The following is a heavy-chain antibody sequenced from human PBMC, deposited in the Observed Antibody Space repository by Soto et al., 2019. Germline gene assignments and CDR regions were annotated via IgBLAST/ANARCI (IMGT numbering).Heavy chain of an antibody. V-gene: IGHV1-2*02. D-gene: IGHD3-10*01. CDR2: INPKSGDT. CDR3: ERDPPREFPSPPEGAGL. CDR1: GYTFTDSH. Sequence: QVQLVQSGTELRKPGASVKVSCKASGYTFTDSHIHWVRQAPGQGLEWLGWINPKSGDTYYPQKFQCRLTMPRDTSISTAYMDLTNLTSDDTAVYYCERDPPREFPSPPEGAGLWGKGTLVTVSS. J-gene: IGHJ4*02.